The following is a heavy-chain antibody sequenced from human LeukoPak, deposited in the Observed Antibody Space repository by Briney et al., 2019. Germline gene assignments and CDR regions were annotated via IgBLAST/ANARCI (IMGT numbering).Heavy chain of an antibody. Sequence: PSETQSLTCTVSGGSISSYYWSWIRQPPGKGLEWIGYIYYSGNTNYNPSLKSRVTISADTSRNQFSLKLSSVTAADTAVYYCASADDSSSFGFWGQGTLVTVSS. J-gene: IGHJ4*02. D-gene: IGHD3-22*01. CDR1: GGSISSYY. V-gene: IGHV4-59*01. CDR2: IYYSGNT. CDR3: ASADDSSSFGF.